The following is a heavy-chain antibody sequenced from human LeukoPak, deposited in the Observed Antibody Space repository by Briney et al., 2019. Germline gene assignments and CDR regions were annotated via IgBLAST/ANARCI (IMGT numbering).Heavy chain of an antibody. D-gene: IGHD1-1*01. V-gene: IGHV3-64D*06. J-gene: IGHJ6*02. Sequence: QSGGSLRLSCSASGFTFRSYAMHWVRQAPGKGLEYVSAISSNGGSTYYADSVKGRFTISRDNSKNTLYLQMSSLRAEDTAVYYCVASSGTRYYYYGMDVWGQGTTVTVSS. CDR3: VASSGTRYYYYGMDV. CDR2: ISSNGGST. CDR1: GFTFRSYA.